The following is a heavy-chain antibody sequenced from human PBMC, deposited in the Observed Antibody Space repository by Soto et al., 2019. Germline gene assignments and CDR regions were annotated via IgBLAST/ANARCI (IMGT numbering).Heavy chain of an antibody. J-gene: IGHJ4*02. V-gene: IGHV4-39*01. D-gene: IGHD3-22*01. CDR3: ARWVSQGSVVVVIRHYFDY. CDR1: GDSISSSTYY. Sequence: SETLSLTCTVSGDSISSSTYYWGWIRQPPGKGLEWIGSIYYSGSTYYDPSLKSRVTISADTSKNQFSLKLSSVTAADTAVYYCARWVSQGSVVVVIRHYFDYWGQGTLVTVSS. CDR2: IYYSGST.